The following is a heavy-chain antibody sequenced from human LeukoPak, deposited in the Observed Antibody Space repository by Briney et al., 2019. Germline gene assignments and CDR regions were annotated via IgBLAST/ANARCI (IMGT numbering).Heavy chain of an antibody. V-gene: IGHV3-15*01. CDR2: IKSKTDGGTT. CDR3: TTGIWDYGDSLSFY. J-gene: IGHJ1*01. Sequence: GGSLRLSCAASGFTFSSYSMSWVRQAPGKGLEWVGRIKSKTDGGTTDFAAPVKGRFTISRDDSKNTLYLQMNSLRTEDTAVYYCTTGIWDYGDSLSFYWGQAPWSPSPQ. D-gene: IGHD4-17*01. CDR1: GFTFSSYS.